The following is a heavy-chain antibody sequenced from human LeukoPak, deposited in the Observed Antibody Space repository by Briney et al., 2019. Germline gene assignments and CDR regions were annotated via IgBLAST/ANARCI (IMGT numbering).Heavy chain of an antibody. CDR2: IIPIFGTA. D-gene: IGHD5-24*01. Sequence: GASVKVSCKASGGTFSSYAISWVRQAPGQGLEWMGGIIPIFGTANYAQKFQGRVTITADESTSTAYMELSSLRSEDTAVYYCAREPHRDGYNPGAYYYYGTDVWGQGTTVTVSS. CDR3: AREPHRDGYNPGAYYYYGTDV. V-gene: IGHV1-69*13. J-gene: IGHJ6*02. CDR1: GGTFSSYA.